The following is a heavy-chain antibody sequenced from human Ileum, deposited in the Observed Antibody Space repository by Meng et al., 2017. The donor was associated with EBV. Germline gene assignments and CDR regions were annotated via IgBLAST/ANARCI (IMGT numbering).Heavy chain of an antibody. CDR1: GFSLSTLGVS. CDR2: IYWNDDK. Sequence: TYRASRPTLVEPTQTLTLTCTFSGFSLSTLGVSVGWIRQPPGKALEWLAVIYWNDDKGYSPSLKSRLTITKDTSKNQVVLTMTNMDPVDTATYYCAHTKHSSGYYYHDYWGQGTLVTVSS. CDR3: AHTKHSSGYYYHDY. J-gene: IGHJ4*02. D-gene: IGHD3-22*01. V-gene: IGHV2-5*01.